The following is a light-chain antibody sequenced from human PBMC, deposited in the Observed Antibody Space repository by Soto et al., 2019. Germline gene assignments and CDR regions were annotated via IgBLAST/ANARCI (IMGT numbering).Light chain of an antibody. CDR1: SSDVGSYNL. Sequence: QSVLTQPASVSGSPGQSITISCTGTSSDVGSYNLVSWYQQHPGEAPKVIIYEVTKRPSGISNRFSGSNSGKTASLTISGLQAEDEADYFCCSYAGGTSVVVFGGGTKLTVL. CDR2: EVT. J-gene: IGLJ2*01. V-gene: IGLV2-23*02. CDR3: CSYAGGTSVVV.